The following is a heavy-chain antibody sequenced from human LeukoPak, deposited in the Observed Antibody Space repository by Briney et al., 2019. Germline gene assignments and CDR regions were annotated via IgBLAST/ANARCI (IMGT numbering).Heavy chain of an antibody. V-gene: IGHV3-9*03. D-gene: IGHD2-2*01. CDR3: AKDMGVVTLVALDY. Sequence: GGSLRLSCAASGFTFDDYAMHWVRQAPGKGLEWVSGISWNSGSMGYADSVKGRFTISRDNAKNSLYLQMNSLRAEDMALYYCAKDMGVVTLVALDYWGQGTLVTVSS. J-gene: IGHJ4*02. CDR2: ISWNSGSM. CDR1: GFTFDDYA.